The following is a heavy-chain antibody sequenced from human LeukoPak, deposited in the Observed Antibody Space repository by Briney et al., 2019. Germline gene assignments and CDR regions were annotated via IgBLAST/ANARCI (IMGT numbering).Heavy chain of an antibody. CDR1: GGSFSGYY. CDR2: INHSGST. CDR3: ARTSAGYSSGWIYWYFDL. V-gene: IGHV4-34*01. Sequence: SETLSLTXAVYGGSFSGYYWSWIRQPPGKGLEWIGEINHSGSTNYNPSLKSRVTISVDTSKNQFSLKLSSVTAADTAVYYCARTSAGYSSGWIYWYFDLWGRGTLVTVSS. D-gene: IGHD6-19*01. J-gene: IGHJ2*01.